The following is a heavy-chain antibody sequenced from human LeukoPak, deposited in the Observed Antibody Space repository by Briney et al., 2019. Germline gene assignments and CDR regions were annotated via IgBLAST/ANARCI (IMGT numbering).Heavy chain of an antibody. J-gene: IGHJ3*02. Sequence: PGGSLRLSCAASGFTFSSYWMRWVRQAPGKGLEWVANIKQDGSQKNYMDSVKGRFTVSRDNAGNSLFLEMHSLRVEDTAVYYCARTSYDYVWGSYRPLGAFDIWGQGTMVTVSS. CDR3: ARTSYDYVWGSYRPLGAFDI. CDR1: GFTFSSYW. CDR2: IKQDGSQK. D-gene: IGHD3-16*02. V-gene: IGHV3-7*01.